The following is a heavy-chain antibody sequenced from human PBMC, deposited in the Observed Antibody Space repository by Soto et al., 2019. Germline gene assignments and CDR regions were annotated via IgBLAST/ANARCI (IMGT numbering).Heavy chain of an antibody. CDR1: VFPFGANA. CDR2: LSNTGRRT. Sequence: EVQVLESGGGLVQPGGSLRLSCVVSVFPFGANAMSWVRQAPGKGLEWVSGLSNTGRRTSYADSVKGRFNISRDNTENTVYLQMNSLRVEDTAVYYCATEMGATQGPFDTWGQGTLVTVSS. V-gene: IGHV3-23*01. D-gene: IGHD1-26*01. CDR3: ATEMGATQGPFDT. J-gene: IGHJ5*02.